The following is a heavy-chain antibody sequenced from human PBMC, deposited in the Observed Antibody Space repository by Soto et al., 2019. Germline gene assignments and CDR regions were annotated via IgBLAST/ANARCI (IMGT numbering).Heavy chain of an antibody. V-gene: IGHV3-48*04. Sequence: GGSLRLSCAASGFDFNDFGMNWVRHAPGKGLEWVAYISTGRTAVYYADSVKGRFTISRDNAKNSLYLQMNSLRAEDTAVYYCARDRTTMAVAGTRYWGQGTLVTVSS. J-gene: IGHJ4*02. CDR1: GFDFNDFG. CDR2: ISTGRTAV. CDR3: ARDRTTMAVAGTRY. D-gene: IGHD6-19*01.